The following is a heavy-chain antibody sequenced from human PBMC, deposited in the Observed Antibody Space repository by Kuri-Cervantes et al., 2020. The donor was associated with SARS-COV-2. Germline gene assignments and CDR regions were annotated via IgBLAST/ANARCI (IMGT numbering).Heavy chain of an antibody. Sequence: SETLSLTCTVSGGSISSYYWSWIRQPAGKGLEWIGRIYTSGSTNYNPPLKSRVTISVDTSKNQFSLKLSSVTAADTAVYYCARHGGIAVAGTFDYWGQGTLVTVSS. D-gene: IGHD6-19*01. J-gene: IGHJ4*02. V-gene: IGHV4-4*07. CDR1: GGSISSYY. CDR3: ARHGGIAVAGTFDY. CDR2: IYTSGST.